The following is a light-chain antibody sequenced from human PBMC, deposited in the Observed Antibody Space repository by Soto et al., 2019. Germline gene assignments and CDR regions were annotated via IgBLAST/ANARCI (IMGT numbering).Light chain of an antibody. CDR2: KAA. CDR1: QSISSW. V-gene: IGKV1-5*03. J-gene: IGKJ1*01. CDR3: QQYTSYPWT. Sequence: DIQMTQSPSILSASLGDRFSITCRASQSISSWLAWYQQKPGKAPKLLIYKAAGLESGVPSRFSGSGSGTDFTLTISSLQPDDFATYYCQQYTSYPWTFGQGTKVDIK.